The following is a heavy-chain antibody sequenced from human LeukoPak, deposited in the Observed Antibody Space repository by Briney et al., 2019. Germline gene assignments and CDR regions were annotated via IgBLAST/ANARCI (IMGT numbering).Heavy chain of an antibody. CDR2: IIPSSGST. J-gene: IGHJ3*02. CDR3: ARKDRFEAFDI. Sequence: ASVKVSCKASGYIFTSYYIHWMRQAPGQGLEWMGIIIPSSGSTSSAQKFQGGVTMTRDTSTSTVSMELSSLRSEDTALYYCARKDRFEAFDIWGLGTMLIVSS. V-gene: IGHV1-46*01. CDR1: GYIFTSYY.